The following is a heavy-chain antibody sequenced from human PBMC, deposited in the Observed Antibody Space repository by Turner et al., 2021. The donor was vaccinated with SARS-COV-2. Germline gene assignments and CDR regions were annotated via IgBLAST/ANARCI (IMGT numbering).Heavy chain of an antibody. CDR2: IKTDGSSK. V-gene: IGHV3-7*01. CDR3: VRHGSWNFDS. J-gene: IGHJ5*01. Sequence: EVQLVESGGGLVRSGGSLRLSCAGSGFTLSDYWMGWVRQAAGNGLEWVANIKTDGSSKYYVDSVKDRFTTSRDNAKNSLYLQMYSVRAEDTAEDYCVRHGSWNFDSWGQGTLVTVSS. CDR1: GFTLSDYW. D-gene: IGHD1-1*01.